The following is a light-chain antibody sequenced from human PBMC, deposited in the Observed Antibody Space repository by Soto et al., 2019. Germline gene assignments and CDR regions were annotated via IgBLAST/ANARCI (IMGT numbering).Light chain of an antibody. V-gene: IGKV3-20*01. CDR2: GAS. CDR3: QQYGSSPYT. Sequence: EIVLTQSPGTLSLSPGERATLSCRASQSVSSNYLAWYQQKLGQAPRLLIYGASSRATGIPDRFSGSGSGTDFTLTISRLEPEDFAVYYCQQYGSSPYTFGQGTKVDIK. J-gene: IGKJ2*01. CDR1: QSVSSNY.